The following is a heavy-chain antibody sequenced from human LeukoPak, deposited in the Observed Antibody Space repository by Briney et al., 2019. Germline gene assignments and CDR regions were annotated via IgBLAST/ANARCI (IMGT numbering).Heavy chain of an antibody. D-gene: IGHD1-26*01. CDR3: TRVSGSYDYFDY. J-gene: IGHJ4*02. CDR1: GFTFGDYA. CDR2: IRSKAYGGTT. Sequence: GGSLRLSCTASGFTFGDYAMSWVRQAPGKGVEWVGFIRSKAYGGTTEYAASVKGRFTISRDDSKSIAYLQMNSLKTEDTAVYYCTRVSGSYDYFDYWGQGTLVTVSS. V-gene: IGHV3-49*04.